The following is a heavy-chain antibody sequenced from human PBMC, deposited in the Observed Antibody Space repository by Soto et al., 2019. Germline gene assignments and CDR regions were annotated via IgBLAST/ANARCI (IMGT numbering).Heavy chain of an antibody. CDR3: ARDRKEAYFDY. CDR1: GGSISSYY. Sequence: QVQLQESGPGLVKPSETLSLTCTVSGGSISSYYWSWIRQPPGKGLEWIGYMYYSGSTNYNPSLKSRVTISVYTSKNQFSLKLSSVTAADTAVYYCARDRKEAYFDYWGQGTLVTVSS. CDR2: MYYSGST. V-gene: IGHV4-59*01. J-gene: IGHJ4*02.